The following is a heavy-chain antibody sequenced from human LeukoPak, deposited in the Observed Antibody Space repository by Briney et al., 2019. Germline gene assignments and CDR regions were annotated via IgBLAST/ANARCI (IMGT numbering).Heavy chain of an antibody. D-gene: IGHD3-10*01. V-gene: IGHV4-59*01. J-gene: IGHJ4*02. CDR1: GGSISSYY. CDR2: IYYSGST. CDR3: ARLAFYGSGSYFSPYFDY. Sequence: PSETLSLTCTVSGGSISSYYWSWIRQPPVKVLEWIGYIYYSGSTNYNPSLKSRVTISVDTSKNQFSLKLSSVTAADTAVYYCARLAFYGSGSYFSPYFDYWGQGTLVTVSS.